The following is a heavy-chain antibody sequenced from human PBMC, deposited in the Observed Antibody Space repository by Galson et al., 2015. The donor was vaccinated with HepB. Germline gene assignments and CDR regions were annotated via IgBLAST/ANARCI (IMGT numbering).Heavy chain of an antibody. J-gene: IGHJ6*02. CDR3: ARVDGIAAAGYYYYGMDV. D-gene: IGHD6-13*01. CDR1: GFTFSSYS. Sequence: SLRLSCAASGFTFSSYSMNWVRQAPGKGLEWVSSISSSSSYIYYADSVKGRFTISRDNAKNSLYLQMNSLRAEDTAVYYCARVDGIAAAGYYYYGMDVWGQGTTVTVSS. CDR2: ISSSSSYI. V-gene: IGHV3-21*01.